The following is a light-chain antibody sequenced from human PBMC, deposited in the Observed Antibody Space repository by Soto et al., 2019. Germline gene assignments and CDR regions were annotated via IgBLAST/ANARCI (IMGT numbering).Light chain of an antibody. Sequence: QSALTQPRSVSGSPGQSVTISCTGTSSDFGGYNYVSWYQHHPGKAPKLMIYDVSERPSGVPDRFSGSKSGNTASLTISGLQAEDEAVYYCCSYAGTFYVFGTGTKLTVL. CDR2: DVS. CDR1: SSDFGGYNY. J-gene: IGLJ1*01. CDR3: CSYAGTFYV. V-gene: IGLV2-11*01.